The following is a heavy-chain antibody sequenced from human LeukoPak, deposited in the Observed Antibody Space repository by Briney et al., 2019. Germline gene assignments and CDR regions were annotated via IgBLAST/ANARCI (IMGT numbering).Heavy chain of an antibody. J-gene: IGHJ6*04. CDR2: ISGSGGST. CDR3: VKEGSLRYFDWPDYYYYGMDV. CDR1: GFTFSSYA. V-gene: IGHV3-23*01. D-gene: IGHD3-9*01. Sequence: GGSLRLSCAASGFTFSSYAMSWVRQAPGKGLEWVSAISGSGGSTYYADSVKGRFTISRDNSKNTLYLQMNSLRAEDTAVYYCVKEGSLRYFDWPDYYYYGMDVWGKGTTVTVSS.